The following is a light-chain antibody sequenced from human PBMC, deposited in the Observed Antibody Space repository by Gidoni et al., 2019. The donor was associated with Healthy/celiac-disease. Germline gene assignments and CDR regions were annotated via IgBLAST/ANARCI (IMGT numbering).Light chain of an antibody. CDR3: QVWDSSSDHRV. Sequence: YLLTQPPSGSVTTGRTARITRVGNNIGSKSVHLYQRKPVQAPVLVVYDDSDRPSGIPERFSVSNSGNTATLTISRVEAGDEADYYCQVWDSSSDHRVFGGGTKLTVL. CDR2: DDS. J-gene: IGLJ3*02. CDR1: NIGSKS. V-gene: IGLV3-21*02.